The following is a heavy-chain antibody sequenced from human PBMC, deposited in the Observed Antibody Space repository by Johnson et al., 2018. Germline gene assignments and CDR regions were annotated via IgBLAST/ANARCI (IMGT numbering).Heavy chain of an antibody. D-gene: IGHD3-22*01. J-gene: IGHJ6*02. CDR2: IYYSGST. Sequence: QVQLQESGPGLVKPSETLSLTCTVSGGSISSYYWSWIRQPPGKGLEWIGYIYYSGSTNYNPSLKRRVTISVDTSKNQFSLKLSSVTAADTAVYYCARDRITMIRGGDGMDVWGQGTTVTVSS. CDR3: ARDRITMIRGGDGMDV. V-gene: IGHV4-59*01. CDR1: GGSISSYY.